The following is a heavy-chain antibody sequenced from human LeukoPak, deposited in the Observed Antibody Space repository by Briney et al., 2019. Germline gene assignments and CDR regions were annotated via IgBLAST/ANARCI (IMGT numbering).Heavy chain of an antibody. Sequence: GGSLRLSCAASGFTFGSYCMHWVRQAPGKGLEWVAVIWYDGSNKYYTDSVKGRFTISRDNSKNTLYLQMNSLKAEDTAVYYCARDPTRVGDYGLDYWGQGTLVTVSS. D-gene: IGHD4-17*01. CDR2: IWYDGSNK. J-gene: IGHJ4*02. V-gene: IGHV3-33*01. CDR1: GFTFGSYC. CDR3: ARDPTRVGDYGLDY.